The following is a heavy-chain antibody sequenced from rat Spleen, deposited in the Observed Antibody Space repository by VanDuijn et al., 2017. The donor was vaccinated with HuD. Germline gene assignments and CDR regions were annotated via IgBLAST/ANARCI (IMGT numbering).Heavy chain of an antibody. V-gene: IGHV5S14*01. D-gene: IGHD1-9*01. Sequence: EVQLVESGGGLVQPGXXLKLSXAASGFTXSNYXXAXXXQTPTXGLEWVASIGTGGGNHYYRDSVKGRFTISRDNAKNTQYLQMDSLRSEDTATYYCARHEDYGYTYFDYWGQGVMVTVSS. CDR2: IGTGGGNH. J-gene: IGHJ2*01. CDR3: ARHEDYGYTYFDY. CDR1: GFTXSNYX.